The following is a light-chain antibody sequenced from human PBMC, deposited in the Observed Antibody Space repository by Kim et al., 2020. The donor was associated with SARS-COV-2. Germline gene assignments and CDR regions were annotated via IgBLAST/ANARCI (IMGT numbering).Light chain of an antibody. V-gene: IGKV3-20*01. CDR2: GTS. CDR1: QRLTTNF. CDR3: QQYGTSPPDT. J-gene: IGKJ2*01. Sequence: SPGERATLSCRASQRLTTNFLAWYQQRPGQAPRLLIYGTSTRATGIPDRFSGGGSGTDFTLTISRLKPEDFAIYYCQQYGTSPPDTFGQGTKLEI.